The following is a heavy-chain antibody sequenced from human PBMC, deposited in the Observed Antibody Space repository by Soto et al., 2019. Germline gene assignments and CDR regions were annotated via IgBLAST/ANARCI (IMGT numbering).Heavy chain of an antibody. D-gene: IGHD1-1*01. CDR2: INHSGST. V-gene: IGHV4-34*01. J-gene: IGHJ4*02. CDR1: GGSFSGYY. Sequence: PSETLSLTCAVYGGSFSGYYWSWIRQPPGKGLEWIGEINHSGSTNYNPSLKSRVTISVDTSKNQFSLKLSSVTAADTGVYYCARGRSNDMDYWGQGTLVTVS. CDR3: ARGRSNDMDY.